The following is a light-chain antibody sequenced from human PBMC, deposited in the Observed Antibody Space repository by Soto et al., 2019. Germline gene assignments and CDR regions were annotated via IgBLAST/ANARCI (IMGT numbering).Light chain of an antibody. CDR3: QQRSSWPIT. Sequence: ESVLTQSPGTLSLSPGERATLSCRASQSVSSSYVAWYQQKPGQAPRLLIYDASNRATGIPARFSGSGSGTDFTLTISSLEPEDFAVYYCQQRSSWPITFGQGTRLEIK. CDR2: DAS. V-gene: IGKV3D-20*02. J-gene: IGKJ5*01. CDR1: QSVSSSY.